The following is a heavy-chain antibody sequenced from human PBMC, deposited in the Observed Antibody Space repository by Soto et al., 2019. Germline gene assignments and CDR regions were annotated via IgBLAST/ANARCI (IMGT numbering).Heavy chain of an antibody. CDR2: MNPNSGNT. V-gene: IGHV1-8*01. J-gene: IGHJ6*04. D-gene: IGHD3-10*01. CDR1: GYTFTSYD. CDR3: ARGQSYYGSGSYQDYYYYGMDV. Sequence: QVQLVQSGAEVKKPGASVKVSCKASGYTFTSYDINWVRQATGQGLEWMGWMNPNSGNTGYAQKFQGRVTMTRNTSISTAYMELGSVRSEDTAVYYCARGQSYYGSGSYQDYYYYGMDVWGEGTTVTVSS.